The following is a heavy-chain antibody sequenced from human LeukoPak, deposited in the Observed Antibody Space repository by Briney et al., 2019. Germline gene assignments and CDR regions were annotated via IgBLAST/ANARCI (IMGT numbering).Heavy chain of an antibody. D-gene: IGHD3-3*01. Sequence: GGSLRLSCAASGFTFSSYWMHWVRQAPGKGLVWVSRINSDGSSTNYADSVKGRFTISRDNAKNTLYLQMNSLRAEDTAVYYCAKASDFWSGYDNWFDPWGQGTLVTVSS. CDR2: INSDGSST. CDR3: AKASDFWSGYDNWFDP. V-gene: IGHV3-74*01. J-gene: IGHJ5*02. CDR1: GFTFSSYW.